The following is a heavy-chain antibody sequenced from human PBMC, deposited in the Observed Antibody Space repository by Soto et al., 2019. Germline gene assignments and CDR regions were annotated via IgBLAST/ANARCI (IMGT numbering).Heavy chain of an antibody. CDR2: ISGSGGTI. CDR1: GFTFSDYS. V-gene: IGHV3-11*01. CDR3: ARGHSSIWYLFDS. D-gene: IGHD6-13*01. J-gene: IGHJ4*02. Sequence: QVQVVESGGGLVRPGGSLRLFCAASGFTFSDYSMTWIRQAPGKGLEWVSYISGSGGTINYADSVKGRITISRDNAKNSLYLQMNSLRVEDTAVYYCARGHSSIWYLFDSWGQGTLVTVSS.